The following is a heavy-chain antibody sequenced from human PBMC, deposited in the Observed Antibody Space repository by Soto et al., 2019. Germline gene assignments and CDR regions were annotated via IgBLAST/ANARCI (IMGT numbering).Heavy chain of an antibody. CDR2: ISSTSSYI. Sequence: NPGGSLRLSCAASGFTFSSYSMNWVRQAPGKGLEWVSSISSTSSYIYYADSLQGRFTISRDNAKNSLYLQMNSLRAEDTAVYYCARNLGISSSWYIGFDPWGQGTLVTVSS. CDR3: ARNLGISSSWYIGFDP. CDR1: GFTFSSYS. D-gene: IGHD6-13*01. J-gene: IGHJ5*02. V-gene: IGHV3-21*01.